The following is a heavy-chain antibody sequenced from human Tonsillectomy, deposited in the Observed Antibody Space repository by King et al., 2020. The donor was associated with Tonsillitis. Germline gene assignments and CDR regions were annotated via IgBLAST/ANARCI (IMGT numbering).Heavy chain of an antibody. Sequence: QLVQSGAEVKKPGESLKISCQASGYSFSTYWIAWVRQMPGKGLEWMGIICPGASDIRYSPSFQGQVTISADKSISTAYLQWNSLKASDSAMYYCARSYGVHGSRDEYYHHWGQGTLVTVSS. CDR3: ARSYGVHGSRDEYYHH. D-gene: IGHD5-24*01. CDR2: ICPGASDI. CDR1: GYSFSTYW. V-gene: IGHV5-51*03. J-gene: IGHJ1*01.